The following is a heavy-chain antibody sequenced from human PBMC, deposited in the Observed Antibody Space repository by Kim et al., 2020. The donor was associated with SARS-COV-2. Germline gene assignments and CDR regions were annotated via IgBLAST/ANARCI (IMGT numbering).Heavy chain of an antibody. CDR1: GFTFSSYG. V-gene: IGHV3-33*01. D-gene: IGHD3-10*01. J-gene: IGHJ4*02. CDR3: AREEGGSGSYYNPEFDY. CDR2: IWYDGSNK. Sequence: GGSLRLSCAASGFTFSSYGMHWVRQAPGKGLEWVAVIWYDGSNKYYADSVKGRFTISRDNSKNTLYLQMNSLRAEDTAVYYCAREEGGSGSYYNPEFDYWGQGTLVTVSS.